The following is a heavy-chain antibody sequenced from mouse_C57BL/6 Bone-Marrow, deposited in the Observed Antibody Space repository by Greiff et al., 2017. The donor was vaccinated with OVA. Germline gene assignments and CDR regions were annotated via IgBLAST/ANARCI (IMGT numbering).Heavy chain of an antibody. CDR1: GYSITSGYY. CDR2: ISYDGSN. J-gene: IGHJ2*01. Sequence: EVQLVESGPGLVKPSQSLSLTCSVTGYSITSGYYWNWIRQFPGNKLEWMGYISYDGSNNYNPSLKNRISITRDTSKNQFFLKLNSVTTENTATYYCAITTIPYYFDYWGKGTTLTVAS. CDR3: AITTIPYYFDY. D-gene: IGHD1-1*01. V-gene: IGHV3-6*01.